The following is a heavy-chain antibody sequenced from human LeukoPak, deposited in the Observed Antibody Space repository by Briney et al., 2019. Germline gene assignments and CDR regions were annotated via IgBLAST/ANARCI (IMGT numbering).Heavy chain of an antibody. CDR1: GFTFSSYS. CDR2: ISSSSSYI. D-gene: IGHD3-10*01. V-gene: IGHV3-21*01. Sequence: GGSLRLSCAASGFTFSSYSMNWVRQAPGKGLEWVSSISSSSSYIYYVDSVKGRFTISRDNAKNSLYLQMNSLRAEDTAMYYCARSYFFGLGSYWAWGQGTLVTVSS. J-gene: IGHJ5*02. CDR3: ARSYFFGLGSYWA.